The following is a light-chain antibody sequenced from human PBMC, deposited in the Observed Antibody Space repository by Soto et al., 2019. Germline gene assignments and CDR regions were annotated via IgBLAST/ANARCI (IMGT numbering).Light chain of an antibody. Sequence: DIQMTQSPSSLSASVGDRVTITCQASHDITSFLNWYQHKPGRTPKLLIYDASILEAGVPTRFSRSGYGTHFTSTISSLQPEDVAIYFCQHCDYLPIFGPGTTVDFK. CDR1: HDITSF. CDR2: DAS. CDR3: QHCDYLPI. J-gene: IGKJ3*01. V-gene: IGKV1-33*01.